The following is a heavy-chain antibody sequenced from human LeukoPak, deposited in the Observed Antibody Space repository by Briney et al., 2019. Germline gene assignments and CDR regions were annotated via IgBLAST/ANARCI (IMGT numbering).Heavy chain of an antibody. CDR3: ATSGTDDDPHFDY. D-gene: IGHD1-26*01. J-gene: IGHJ4*02. CDR2: IIPILGIA. V-gene: IGHV1-69*02. Sequence: ASVKVSCKASGYTFTSYYMHWVRQAPGQGLEWMGRIIPILGIANYAQKFQGRVTITADKSTSTAYMELSSLRAEDTAVYYCATSGTDDDPHFDYWSQGTLVTVSS. CDR1: GYTFTSYY.